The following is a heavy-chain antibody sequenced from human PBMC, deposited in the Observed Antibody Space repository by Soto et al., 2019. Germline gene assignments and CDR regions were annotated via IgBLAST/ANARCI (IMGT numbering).Heavy chain of an antibody. V-gene: IGHV3-21*01. CDR2: ISSSSSYI. J-gene: IGHJ5*02. CDR1: GFTFSSYS. D-gene: IGHD6-19*01. Sequence: EVQLVESGGGLVKPGGSLRLSCAASGFTFSSYSMNWVRQAPGKGLEWVSSISSSSSYIYYADSVKGRFTISRENAKNALYLQMNSLRAEDTAVYYCASSPGIAVAGSSWGQGTLVTVSS. CDR3: ASSPGIAVAGSS.